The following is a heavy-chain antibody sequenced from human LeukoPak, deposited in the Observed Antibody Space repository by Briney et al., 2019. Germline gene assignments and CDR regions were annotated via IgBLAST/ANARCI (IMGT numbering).Heavy chain of an antibody. V-gene: IGHV4-61*02. CDR2: IYTSGST. CDR3: AIQYSSSSGADWYFDL. J-gene: IGHJ2*01. D-gene: IGHD6-6*01. CDR1: GGSISSGSYY. Sequence: SQTLSLTCTVSGGSISSGSYYWSWIRQPAGKGLEWIGRIYTSGSTNYNPSLKSRVTISVDTSKNQFSLKLSSVTAADTAVYYCAIQYSSSSGADWYFDLWGRGTLVTVSS.